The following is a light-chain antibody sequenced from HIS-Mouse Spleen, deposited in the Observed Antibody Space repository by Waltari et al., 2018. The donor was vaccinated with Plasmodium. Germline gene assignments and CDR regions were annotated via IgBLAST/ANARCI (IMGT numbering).Light chain of an antibody. CDR2: GAS. CDR3: QQYNNWSFT. CDR1: QSVSSN. J-gene: IGKJ3*01. Sequence: IVLTQSPAPLSVSPRDNATLSCRARQSVSSNLAWYQQKQGQSPRLLIYGASTRATGIPARFSGSGSGTEFTLTISSLQSEDFAVYYCQQYNNWSFTFGPGTKVDIK. V-gene: IGKV3-15*01.